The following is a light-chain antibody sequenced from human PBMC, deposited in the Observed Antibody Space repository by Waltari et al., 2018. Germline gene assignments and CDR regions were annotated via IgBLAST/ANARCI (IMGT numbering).Light chain of an antibody. J-gene: IGKJ2*01. Sequence: VLTQSPGTLSLSPGDRATLPCRASQSVSSGYLAWYQQKPGQSPRRLIYGASTRATGIPDRFSGSGSGTDFTLTISRLEPEDFAVYYCQQYAGSPPFTFGQGTKLEIK. V-gene: IGKV3-20*01. CDR2: GAS. CDR1: QSVSSGY. CDR3: QQYAGSPPFT.